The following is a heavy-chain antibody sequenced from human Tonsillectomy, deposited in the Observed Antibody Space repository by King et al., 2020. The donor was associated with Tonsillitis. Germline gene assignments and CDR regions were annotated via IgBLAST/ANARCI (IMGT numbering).Heavy chain of an antibody. Sequence: VQLQESGPGLVKPSETLSLTCTVSGGSISSYYWSWIRQPPGKGLEGIGYIYYSGSTNYNPSLKSRVTISVDTSKNQFSLKLSSVTAADTAVYYCARDYYDSSGYYRAPYYYYYMDVWGKGTTVTVSS. D-gene: IGHD3-22*01. CDR2: IYYSGST. V-gene: IGHV4-59*01. CDR1: GGSISSYY. J-gene: IGHJ6*03. CDR3: ARDYYDSSGYYRAPYYYYYMDV.